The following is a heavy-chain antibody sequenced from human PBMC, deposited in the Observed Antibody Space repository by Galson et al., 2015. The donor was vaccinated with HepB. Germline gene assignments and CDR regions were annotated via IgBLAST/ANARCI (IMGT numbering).Heavy chain of an antibody. CDR2: IYHTGST. V-gene: IGHV4-59*01. CDR3: ARAPSAIVVRYFDV. J-gene: IGHJ2*01. CDR1: GGSISSSY. D-gene: IGHD3-22*01. Sequence: ETLSLTCTVSGGSISSSYWNWIRQSPGKGLEWIGYIYHTGSTNYNPSLKSRVTMSVDTSKNQFSLRLGSVTAADTAVYFCARAPSAIVVRYFDVWGRGTLVTVSS.